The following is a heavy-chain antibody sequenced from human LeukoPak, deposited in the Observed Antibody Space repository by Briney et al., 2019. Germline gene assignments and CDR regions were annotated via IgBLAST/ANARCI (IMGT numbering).Heavy chain of an antibody. J-gene: IGHJ4*02. D-gene: IGHD6-13*01. CDR3: ARDRMGIADI. CDR1: GFTVSSNY. V-gene: IGHV3-53*04. Sequence: GGSLRLSCAASGFTVSSNYMSLVRLAPGKGLEWVSVIYSGGSTYYADSVKGRFTISRHNSKNTLYLQMNSLRAEDTAVYYCARDRMGIADIWGQGTLVTVSS. CDR2: IYSGGST.